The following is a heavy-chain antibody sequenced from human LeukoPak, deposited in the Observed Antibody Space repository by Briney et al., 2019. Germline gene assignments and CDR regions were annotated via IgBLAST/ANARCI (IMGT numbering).Heavy chain of an antibody. Sequence: GGSLRLSCAASGFTFSSYGMNWVRQAPGKGLEWVAIISYDGSNKYYADSVKGRFTISRDNSKDTLYLQMNSLRAEDTAVYYCAKGAMVRGVLDYWGQGTLVTVSS. V-gene: IGHV3-30*18. CDR3: AKGAMVRGVLDY. J-gene: IGHJ4*02. D-gene: IGHD3-10*01. CDR1: GFTFSSYG. CDR2: ISYDGSNK.